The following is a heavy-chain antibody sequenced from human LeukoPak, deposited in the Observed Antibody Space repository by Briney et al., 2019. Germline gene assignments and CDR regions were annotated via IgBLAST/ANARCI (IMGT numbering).Heavy chain of an antibody. V-gene: IGHV1-24*01. Sequence: ASVKVSCKVSGYTLTELSMHWVRQAPGKGLEWMGGFDPEDGETIHAQKFQGRVTMTEDTSTDTAYMELSSLRSEDTAMYYCATWVYDSSGYYYFDYWGQGTLVTVSS. CDR3: ATWVYDSSGYYYFDY. CDR2: FDPEDGET. CDR1: GYTLTELS. J-gene: IGHJ4*02. D-gene: IGHD3-22*01.